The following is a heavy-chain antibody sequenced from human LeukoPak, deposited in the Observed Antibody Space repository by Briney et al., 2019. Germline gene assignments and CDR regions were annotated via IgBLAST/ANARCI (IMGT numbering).Heavy chain of an antibody. J-gene: IGHJ4*02. CDR2: IYSGGST. CDR3: ARAGSYRTFDY. CDR1: GFTVSSNY. D-gene: IGHD1-26*01. V-gene: IGHV3-66*02. Sequence: PGGSLRLSCAASGFTVSSNYMSWVRQAPGKGLEWVSVIYSGGSTYYADSVKGRFTISRDNSKNTLYLQMNNLRAEDTAVYYCARAGSYRTFDYWGQGTLVTVSS.